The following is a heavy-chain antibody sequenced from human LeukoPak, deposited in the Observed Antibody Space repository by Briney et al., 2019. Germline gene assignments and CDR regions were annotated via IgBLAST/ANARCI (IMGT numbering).Heavy chain of an antibody. CDR2: IYYSGST. Sequence: PSETLSLTCTVSGGSISSSSYYWSWIRQPPGKGLEWIGYIYYSGSTNYNPSLKSRVTISVDTSKNQFSLKPSSVTAADTAVYYCARAGYGDSDFDYWGQGTLVTVSS. D-gene: IGHD4-17*01. CDR3: ARAGYGDSDFDY. V-gene: IGHV4-61*05. CDR1: GGSISSSSYY. J-gene: IGHJ4*02.